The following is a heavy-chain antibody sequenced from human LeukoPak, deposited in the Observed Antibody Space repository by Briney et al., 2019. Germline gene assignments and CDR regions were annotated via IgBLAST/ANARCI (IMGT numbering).Heavy chain of an antibody. J-gene: IGHJ3*02. V-gene: IGHV4-59*12. CDR2: IFYSGST. D-gene: IGHD3-10*01. Sequence: SETLSLTCTVSGGSISNYYWSWIRQPPGKGLEWIGNIFYSGSTYYSPSPKSRVTISLDTSRNQFSLKLTSVTAADTAVYYCAKSNGYGLVDIWGQGTMVTVSS. CDR1: GGSISNYY. CDR3: AKSNGYGLVDI.